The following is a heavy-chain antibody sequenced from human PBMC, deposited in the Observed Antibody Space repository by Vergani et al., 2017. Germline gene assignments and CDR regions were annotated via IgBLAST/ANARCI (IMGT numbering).Heavy chain of an antibody. CDR3: ARMGIAARPNYYYYGMDV. V-gene: IGHV1-2*02. J-gene: IGHJ6*02. Sequence: QVQLVQSGAEVKKPGASVKVSCKASGYTFTGYYMHWVRQAPGQGLEWMGWINPNSGGTNYAQKFQGRVTMTRDTSISTAYMELSRLRSDDTAVDYCARMGIAARPNYYYYGMDVWGQGTTVTVSS. CDR2: INPNSGGT. CDR1: GYTFTGYY. D-gene: IGHD6-6*01.